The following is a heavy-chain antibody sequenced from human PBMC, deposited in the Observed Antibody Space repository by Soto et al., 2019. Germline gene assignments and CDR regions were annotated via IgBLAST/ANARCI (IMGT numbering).Heavy chain of an antibody. D-gene: IGHD2-21*02. J-gene: IGHJ4*02. CDR1: GFRFSDYS. CDR2: ITSSGDSI. CDR3: ARLPKGSMVTS. Sequence: EVQLVESGGGSVHPGGSLRLARAASGFRFSDYSMNWVRQAPGKGLEWVSYITSSGDSIYYSDSVKGRFTVSRDNAKNSLFLQMNGLRDEDTAVYYCARLPKGSMVTSWGQGTLVTVSS. V-gene: IGHV3-48*02.